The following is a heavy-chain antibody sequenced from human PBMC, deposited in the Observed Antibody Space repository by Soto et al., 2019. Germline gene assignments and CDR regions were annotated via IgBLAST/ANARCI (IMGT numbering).Heavy chain of an antibody. V-gene: IGHV3-66*01. CDR3: ARETTNYGMDV. J-gene: IGHJ6*02. CDR2: IYSGGST. Sequence: PGGSLRLSCAASGFTVSSNYMSWVRQAPGKGLEWVSVIYSGGSTYYADSVKGRFTISRDNSKNTLYLQMNSLRAEDAAVYYCARETTNYGMDVWGQGTTVTVSS. D-gene: IGHD4-17*01. CDR1: GFTVSSNY.